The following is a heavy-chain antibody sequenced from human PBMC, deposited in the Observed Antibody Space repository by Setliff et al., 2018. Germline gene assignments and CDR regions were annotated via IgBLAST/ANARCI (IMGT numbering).Heavy chain of an antibody. V-gene: IGHV1-18*01. CDR2: ISPYNGVT. Sequence: ASVKVSCKASAYILSSYGISWVRQAPGEGLEWMGWISPYNGVTNYAQRFQGRVTMTTDTSTSAAYMELRSLRSDDTAVYYCAISSLSICSGGTCPNAFDIWGQGTMVTVSS. CDR1: AYILSSYG. CDR3: AISSLSICSGGTCPNAFDI. J-gene: IGHJ3*02. D-gene: IGHD2-15*01.